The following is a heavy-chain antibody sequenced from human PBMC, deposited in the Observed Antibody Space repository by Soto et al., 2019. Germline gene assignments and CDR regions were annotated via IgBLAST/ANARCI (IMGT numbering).Heavy chain of an antibody. CDR3: AKDSYYYDSSGSFQH. J-gene: IGHJ1*01. V-gene: IGHV3-48*01. D-gene: IGHD3-22*01. Sequence: GGSLRLSCVASGFTFSTDTMNWVRQAPGKGLEWVAHISTSGATRYYADSVKGRFTISRDNSKNTLHLQMNSLRAEDTAVYYCAKDSYYYDSSGSFQHWGQGTLVTVSS. CDR1: GFTFSTDT. CDR2: ISTSGATR.